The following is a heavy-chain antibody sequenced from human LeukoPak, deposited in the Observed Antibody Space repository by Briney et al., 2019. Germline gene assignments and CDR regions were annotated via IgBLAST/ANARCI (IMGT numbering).Heavy chain of an antibody. CDR2: ISGSGGST. J-gene: IGHJ4*02. CDR3: AKGVRYDSSGYYPPGYFDY. D-gene: IGHD3-22*01. Sequence: GGSLRLSCAASEFSVGSNYMTWVRQAPGRGLEWVSAISGSGGSTYYADSVKGRFTISRDNSKNTLYLQMNSLRAEDTAVYYCAKGVRYDSSGYYPPGYFDYWGQGTLVTVSS. V-gene: IGHV3-23*01. CDR1: EFSVGSNY.